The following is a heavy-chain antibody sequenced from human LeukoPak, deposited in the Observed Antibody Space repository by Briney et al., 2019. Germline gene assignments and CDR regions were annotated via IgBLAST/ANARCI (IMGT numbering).Heavy chain of an antibody. J-gene: IGHJ4*02. CDR2: INPNGGGP. CDR3: ATGLFSYYYGSGA. V-gene: IGHV1-2*02. D-gene: IGHD3-10*01. Sequence: GASVKVSCKASGNIFTGYYLHWVRQAPGQGLEWMGWINPNGGGPKYAPKFQGRVTMTRDTSINTVYMELSRLRSDDTAVYYCATGLFSYYYGSGAWGQGTLVTVS. CDR1: GNIFTGYY.